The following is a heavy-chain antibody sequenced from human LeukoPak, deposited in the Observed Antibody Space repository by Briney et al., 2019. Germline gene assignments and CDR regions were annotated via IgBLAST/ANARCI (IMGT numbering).Heavy chain of an antibody. D-gene: IGHD3-10*01. Sequence: PSETLSLTCTVSGGSISSYYWSWIRQPAGQGLEWIGRIYTSGSTNYNPSLKSRVTMSVDTSKNQFSLQLSSVTAADTAVYYCARDDLSGSRSRTTFDIWGQGTMVTVSS. V-gene: IGHV4-4*07. CDR1: GGSISSYY. J-gene: IGHJ3*02. CDR2: IYTSGST. CDR3: ARDDLSGSRSRTTFDI.